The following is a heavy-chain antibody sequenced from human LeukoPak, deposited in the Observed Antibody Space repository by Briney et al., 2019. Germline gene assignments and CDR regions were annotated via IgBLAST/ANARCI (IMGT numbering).Heavy chain of an antibody. Sequence: PGGSLRLSCAASGFTFSSYGMHWVRQAPGKGLEWVAFIRYDGSNKYYADSVKGRFTISRDNAKNSLYLQMNSLRAEDTALYYCARVGRGQRDGYNYFWGTFDYWGQGTLVTVSS. CDR3: ARVGRGQRDGYNYFWGTFDY. D-gene: IGHD5-24*01. CDR1: GFTFSSYG. CDR2: IRYDGSNK. V-gene: IGHV3-30*02. J-gene: IGHJ4*02.